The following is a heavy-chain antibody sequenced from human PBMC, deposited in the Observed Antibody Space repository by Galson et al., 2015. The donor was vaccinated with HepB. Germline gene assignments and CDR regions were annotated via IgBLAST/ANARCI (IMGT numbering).Heavy chain of an antibody. V-gene: IGHV1-8*01. Sequence: SVKVSCKASGATFTNYDINWMRQATGQGLEWMGWMNPNSGSTGYAQKFQGRVTMTRKTPISTAYMELSSLRSEDTAVYYCASGSYGAFDIWGQGTLVTVSS. CDR1: GATFTNYD. CDR3: ASGSYGAFDI. CDR2: MNPNSGST. D-gene: IGHD3-10*01. J-gene: IGHJ3*02.